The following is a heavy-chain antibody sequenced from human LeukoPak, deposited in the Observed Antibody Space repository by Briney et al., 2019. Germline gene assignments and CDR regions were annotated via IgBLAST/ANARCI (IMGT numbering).Heavy chain of an antibody. CDR2: INHSGST. CDR3: ARVGSSWYYYYYYMDV. CDR1: GGSFSGYY. Sequence: SETLSLTCAVYGGSFSGYYWSWIRQPPGKGLEWIGEINHSGSTNYNPSLKSRVTISVDTSKNQFSLKLSSVTAADTAVYYCARVGSSWYYYYYYMDVWGKGTTATVSS. V-gene: IGHV4-34*01. D-gene: IGHD6-13*01. J-gene: IGHJ6*03.